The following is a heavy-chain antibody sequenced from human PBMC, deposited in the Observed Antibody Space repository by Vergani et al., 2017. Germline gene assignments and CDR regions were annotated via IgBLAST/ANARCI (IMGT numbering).Heavy chain of an antibody. Sequence: QVQLQESGPGLVKPSETLSLTCAVSGFSIDNGYYWDWIRQPPGKGLEWIGSIYRTGRTHFNPSLKSRVTISVDTANTHFSMRLNSLTAADTAVYYCARRSGIVYDIFRGTQYFFDFWGQGTLVTVSS. CDR3: ARRSGIVYDIFRGTQYFFDF. V-gene: IGHV4-38-2*01. CDR2: IYRTGRT. CDR1: GFSIDNGYY. D-gene: IGHD3-9*01. J-gene: IGHJ4*02.